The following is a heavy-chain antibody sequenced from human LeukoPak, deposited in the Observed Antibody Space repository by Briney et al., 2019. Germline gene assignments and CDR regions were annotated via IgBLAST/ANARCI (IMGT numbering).Heavy chain of an antibody. Sequence: ASLKVSCKASGYTLTTHGISWVRHAPGQGLEWMCWISSNSGNTDYAQKFQGRVTLTTDTSTNTAFMELRTLISDDTAVYYCARAVPAGMGYYFSGIDVWGQGTTVTVSS. CDR2: ISSNSGNT. CDR3: ARAVPAGMGYYFSGIDV. CDR1: GYTLTTHG. V-gene: IGHV1-18*04. D-gene: IGHD2-2*01. J-gene: IGHJ6*02.